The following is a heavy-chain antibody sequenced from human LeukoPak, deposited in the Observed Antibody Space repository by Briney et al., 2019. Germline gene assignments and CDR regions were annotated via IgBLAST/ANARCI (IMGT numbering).Heavy chain of an antibody. CDR3: ARYLGGSGAYYYYGMDV. D-gene: IGHD3-16*01. J-gene: IGHJ6*02. CDR2: IYTSGST. CDR1: GGSISSYY. Sequence: SETLSLTCTVSGGSISSYYWSWIRQPAGKGLEWIGRIYTSGSTNYNPSLKSRVTMSVDTSKNQFSLKLSSVTAADTAVYYCARYLGGSGAYYYYGMDVWGQGTTVTVSS. V-gene: IGHV4-4*07.